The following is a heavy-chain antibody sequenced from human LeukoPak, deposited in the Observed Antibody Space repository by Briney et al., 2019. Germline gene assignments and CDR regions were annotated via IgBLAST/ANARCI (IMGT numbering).Heavy chain of an antibody. J-gene: IGHJ3*02. CDR3: AREGDFWSGRGAFDI. Sequence: SETLSLTCTVSGGSFSSYYWSWIRQPAGKGLEWIGRIYTSGSTNYNPSLKSRVTISVDTSKNQFSLKLSSVTAADTAVYYCAREGDFWSGRGAFDIWGQGTMVTVSS. D-gene: IGHD3-3*01. CDR2: IYTSGST. V-gene: IGHV4-4*07. CDR1: GGSFSSYY.